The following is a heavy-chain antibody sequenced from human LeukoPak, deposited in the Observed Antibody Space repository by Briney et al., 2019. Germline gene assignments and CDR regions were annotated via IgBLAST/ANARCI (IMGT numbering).Heavy chain of an antibody. Sequence: LPGGSLRLSCAASGFTFSSYWMSWVRQAPGKGLEWVANIKQDGSEKYYVDSVKGRFTISRDNAKNSLYLQMNSLRAEDTAVYYCARGSYDFWSGYFGYWGQGTLVTVSS. CDR3: ARGSYDFWSGYFGY. CDR1: GFTFSSYW. CDR2: IKQDGSEK. J-gene: IGHJ4*02. V-gene: IGHV3-7*01. D-gene: IGHD3-3*01.